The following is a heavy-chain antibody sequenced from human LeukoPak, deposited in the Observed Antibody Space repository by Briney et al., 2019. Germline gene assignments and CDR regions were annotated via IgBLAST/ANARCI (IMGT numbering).Heavy chain of an antibody. Sequence: GRSLRLSCAASGFTFSSYWMHWVRQAPGKGLVWVSRIISYGRSTSYADSVKGRYTISRDNAKNTLYLQMNSLRAEHTAVYYCATYDSSGYYYFDYWGQRTLVTVSS. CDR3: ATYDSSGYYYFDY. J-gene: IGHJ4*02. CDR2: IISYGRST. V-gene: IGHV3-74*01. CDR1: GFTFSSYW. D-gene: IGHD3-22*01.